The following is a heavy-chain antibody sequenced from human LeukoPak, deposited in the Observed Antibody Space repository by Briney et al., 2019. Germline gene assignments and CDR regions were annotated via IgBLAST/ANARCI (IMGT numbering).Heavy chain of an antibody. D-gene: IGHD5-24*01. CDR1: GYTFTIYD. V-gene: IGHV1-8*01. J-gene: IGHJ6*03. CDR3: ARVGRDGYNPRPYYYYYMDV. Sequence: ASVKVSCKASGYTFTIYDINWVRQATGQGLGWMGWMNPNSGNTGYAQKFQGRVTMTRNTSISTAYMELSSLRSEDTAVYYCARVGRDGYNPRPYYYYYMDVWGKGTTVTISS. CDR2: MNPNSGNT.